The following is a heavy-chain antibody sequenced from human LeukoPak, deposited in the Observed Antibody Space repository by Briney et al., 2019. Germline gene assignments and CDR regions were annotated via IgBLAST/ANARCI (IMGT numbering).Heavy chain of an antibody. D-gene: IGHD3-9*01. CDR2: ISGSGGST. CDR1: GFTFSSYG. V-gene: IGHV3-23*01. CDR3: AKVRYFDWTSYYYYMDV. J-gene: IGHJ6*03. Sequence: PGGSLRLSCAASGFTFSSYGMSWVRQAPGKGLEWVSAISGSGGSTYYADSVKGRFTISRDNSKNTLYLQMNSLRAKDTAVYYCAKVRYFDWTSYYYYMDVWGKGTTVTISS.